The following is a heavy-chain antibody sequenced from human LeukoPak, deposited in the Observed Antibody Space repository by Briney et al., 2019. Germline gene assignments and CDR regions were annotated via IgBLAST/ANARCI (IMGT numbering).Heavy chain of an antibody. Sequence: SETLSLTCTVSGGSISSSSYYWGWIRQPPGKGLEWIGSIYYSGSTYYNPSLKSRVTISVDTSKNQFSMKLSSVTAAETAVYYCARARRSRYCGGDCYSGRYDYWGQGTLVTVSS. CDR3: ARARRSRYCGGDCYSGRYDY. V-gene: IGHV4-39*01. CDR1: GGSISSSSYY. J-gene: IGHJ4*02. D-gene: IGHD2-21*01. CDR2: IYYSGST.